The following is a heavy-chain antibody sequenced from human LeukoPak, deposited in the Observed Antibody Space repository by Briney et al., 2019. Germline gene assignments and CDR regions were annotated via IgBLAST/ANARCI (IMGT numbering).Heavy chain of an antibody. V-gene: IGHV1-18*01. CDR1: GYTFTSYG. Sequence: ASVKVSCKVSGYTFTSYGISWVRQAPGQGLEWMGWISAYNGNTNYAQKLQGRVTMTTDTSTSTAYMELRSLRSDDTAVYYCARLTMVRGVIIGLPDVWGQGTTVTVSS. CDR3: ARLTMVRGVIIGLPDV. J-gene: IGHJ6*02. CDR2: ISAYNGNT. D-gene: IGHD3-10*01.